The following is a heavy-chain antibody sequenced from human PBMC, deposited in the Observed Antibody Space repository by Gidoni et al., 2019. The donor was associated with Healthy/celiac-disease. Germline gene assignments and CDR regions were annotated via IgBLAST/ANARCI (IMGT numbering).Heavy chain of an antibody. V-gene: IGHV3-7*01. CDR3: ARLYGSGVDY. J-gene: IGHJ4*02. Sequence: EVQLLESGGGLVQPGGLLSLFCAASGFTFSSYWMSWVRQAPGKGLECVANIKQGGSEKYYVDSVRGRFTISKDNAKNSLYLQRNSLRAEDTAVYCCARLYGSGVDYWGQGTLVTVSS. D-gene: IGHD3-10*01. CDR1: GFTFSSYW. CDR2: IKQGGSEK.